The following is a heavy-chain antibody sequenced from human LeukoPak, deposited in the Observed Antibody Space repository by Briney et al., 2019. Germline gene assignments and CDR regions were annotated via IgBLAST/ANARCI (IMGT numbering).Heavy chain of an antibody. CDR1: GFTFDDYA. CDR3: AKDIDSSLVSLMDY. Sequence: GRSLRLSCAASGFTFDDYAMHWVRQAPGKGLEWVSGISWNSGSIGYADSVKGRFTISRDNAKNSLYLQMNSLRAEDTALYYCAKDIDSSLVSLMDYWGQGTLVTVSS. V-gene: IGHV3-9*01. D-gene: IGHD3-22*01. J-gene: IGHJ4*02. CDR2: ISWNSGSI.